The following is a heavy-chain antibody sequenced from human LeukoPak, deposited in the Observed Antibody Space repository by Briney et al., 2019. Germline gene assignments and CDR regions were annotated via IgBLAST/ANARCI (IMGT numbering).Heavy chain of an antibody. J-gene: IGHJ6*02. D-gene: IGHD3-16*01. Sequence: PGGSLRLSCAASGFTFSSHAMSWIRQPPGKGLEWIGNIYDSGITNYNPSLRSRVIISVDTSMNQFSLKLSSVTAADTAVYYCARVRQGGYYYGMDVWGQGTTVTVSS. V-gene: IGHV4-59*11. CDR3: ARVRQGGYYYGMDV. CDR1: GFTFSSHA. CDR2: IYDSGIT.